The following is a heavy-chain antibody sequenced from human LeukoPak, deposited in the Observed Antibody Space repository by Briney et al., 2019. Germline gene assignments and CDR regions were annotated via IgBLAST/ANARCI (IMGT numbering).Heavy chain of an antibody. D-gene: IGHD6-19*01. J-gene: IGHJ4*02. V-gene: IGHV3-20*04. CDR3: ARDLGIAVAGTFDY. CDR2: INWNGGST. CDR1: GFTFDDYS. Sequence: GGSLRLSCAASGFTFDDYSMSWVRQAPGKGLEWVSGINWNGGSTGYADSVKGRFTISRDNAKNSLYLQMNSLRAEDTALYYCARDLGIAVAGTFDYWGQGTLVTVSS.